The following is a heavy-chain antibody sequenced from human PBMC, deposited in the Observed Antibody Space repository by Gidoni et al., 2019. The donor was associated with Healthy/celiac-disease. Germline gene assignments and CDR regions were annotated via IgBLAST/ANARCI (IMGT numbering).Heavy chain of an antibody. V-gene: IGHV4-30-2*01. CDR1: GGSISSGGYS. CDR2: IYHSGST. Sequence: QLQLQESGSGLVKPSQTLSLTCAVSGGSISSGGYSWSWIRQPPGKGLEWIGYIYHSGSTYYNPSLKSRVTISVDRSKNQFSLKLSSVTAADTAVYYCARAAYCSSTSCYKDEMLYMYKGKAFDIWGQGTMVTVSS. CDR3: ARAAYCSSTSCYKDEMLYMYKGKAFDI. J-gene: IGHJ3*02. D-gene: IGHD2-2*02.